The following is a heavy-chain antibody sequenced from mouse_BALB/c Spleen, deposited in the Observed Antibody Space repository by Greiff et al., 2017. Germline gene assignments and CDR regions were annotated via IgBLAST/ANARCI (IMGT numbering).Heavy chain of an antibody. V-gene: IGHV1-5*01. D-gene: IGHD2-2*01. CDR2: IYPGNSDT. CDR3: TRSAYGYDDYAMDY. Sequence: VQLQQSGTVLARPGASVKMSCKASGYSFTSYWMHWVKQRPGQGLEWIGAIYPGNSDTSYNQKFKGKAKLTAVTSASTAYMELSSLTNEDSAVYYCTRSAYGYDDYAMDYWGQGTSVTVSS. J-gene: IGHJ4*01. CDR1: GYSFTSYW.